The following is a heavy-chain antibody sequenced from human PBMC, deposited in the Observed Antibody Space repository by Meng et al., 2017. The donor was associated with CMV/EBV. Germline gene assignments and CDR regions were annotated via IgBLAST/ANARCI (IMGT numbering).Heavy chain of an antibody. J-gene: IGHJ4*02. CDR2: ISYDGSNK. Sequence: GESLKISCAASGFTFSSYAVSWVRQAPGKGLEWVAVISYDGSNKYYADSVKGRFTISRDNSKNTLYLQMNSLRAEDTAVYYCARVRSSTDVLRYFDWLLDFDYWGQGTLVTVSS. D-gene: IGHD3-9*01. CDR1: GFTFSSYA. CDR3: ARVRSSTDVLRYFDWLLDFDY. V-gene: IGHV3-30-3*01.